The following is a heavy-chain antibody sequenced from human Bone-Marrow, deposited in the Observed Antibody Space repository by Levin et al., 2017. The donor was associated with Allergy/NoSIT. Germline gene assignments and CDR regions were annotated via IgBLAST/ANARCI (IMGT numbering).Heavy chain of an antibody. J-gene: IGHJ3*02. CDR1: GGSISSYY. CDR2: IYYSGST. D-gene: IGHD6-19*01. V-gene: IGHV4-59*01. CDR3: ARVRSSGWLNAFDS. Sequence: RPGGSLRLSCTVSGGSISSYYWSWIRQPPGKGLEWIGYIYYSGSTNYNPSLKSRVTISVDTSKNQFSLKLSSVTAADTAVYYCARVRSSGWLNAFDSWGQGTMVTVSS.